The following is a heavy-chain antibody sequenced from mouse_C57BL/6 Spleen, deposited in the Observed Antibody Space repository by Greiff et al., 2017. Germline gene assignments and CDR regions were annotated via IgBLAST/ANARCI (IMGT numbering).Heavy chain of an antibody. V-gene: IGHV1-42*01. D-gene: IGHD2-3*01. J-gene: IGHJ3*01. Sequence: EVKLVESGPELVKPGASVKISCKASGYSFTGYYMNWVKQSPEKSLEWIGEINPSTGGTTYNQKFKAKATLTVDKSSSTAYMQLKSLTSEDSAVYYCARTDGSVFAYWGQGTLVTVSA. CDR3: ARTDGSVFAY. CDR2: INPSTGGT. CDR1: GYSFTGYY.